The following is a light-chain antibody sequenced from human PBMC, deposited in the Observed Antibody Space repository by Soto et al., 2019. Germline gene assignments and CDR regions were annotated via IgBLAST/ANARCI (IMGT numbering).Light chain of an antibody. V-gene: IGLV1-44*01. J-gene: IGLJ2*01. CDR3: AAWDDSLNGVV. CDR2: NNN. Sequence: QSVLTQAPSASGTPGQRVTISCSGSSSNIGSDSVNCYQQLPGTAPKLLIYNNNQRPSGVPDRFSGSKSGTSASLAISGLQSEDEAEYYCAAWDDSLNGVVFGGGTKLTVL. CDR1: SSNIGSDS.